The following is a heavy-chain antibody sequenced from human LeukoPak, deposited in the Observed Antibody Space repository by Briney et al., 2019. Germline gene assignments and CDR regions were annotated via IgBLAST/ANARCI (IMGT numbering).Heavy chain of an antibody. CDR2: ISYDGSKK. Sequence: RPGGSLRLSCAASGFTFSNYAMHWVRQAPGKGLEWVAVISYDGSKKYYADSVKGRFTISRDNSKNTLYLQMNSLRAEDTAVYYCAREDYWGQGTLVTVSS. V-gene: IGHV3-30-3*01. J-gene: IGHJ4*02. CDR1: GFTFSNYA. CDR3: AREDY.